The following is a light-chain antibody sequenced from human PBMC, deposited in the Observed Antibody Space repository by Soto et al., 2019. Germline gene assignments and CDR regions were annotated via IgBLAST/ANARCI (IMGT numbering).Light chain of an antibody. CDR2: RNT. V-gene: IGLV1-47*01. CDR3: AAWDVSRSANWV. Sequence: QSVLTQPPSASGTPGQRVTISCSGSSSNIGSNFVYWYQQPPGTAPKLLIYRNTQRPSGVPDRLSGSKSGTSASLAIRVRRSEEEADYYWAAWDVSRSANWVFGGGTKLTVL. J-gene: IGLJ3*02. CDR1: SSNIGSNF.